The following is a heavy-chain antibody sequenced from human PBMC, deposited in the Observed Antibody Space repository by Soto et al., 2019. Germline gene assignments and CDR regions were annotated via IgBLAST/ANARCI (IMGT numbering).Heavy chain of an antibody. V-gene: IGHV4-39*01. CDR2: IYYSGST. J-gene: IGHJ4*02. D-gene: IGHD3-10*01. CDR3: ARHAPQDVLWFGLNNFDY. CDR1: GGSISSSSYY. Sequence: QLQLQESGPGLVKPSETLSLTCTVSGGSISSSSYYWGWIRQPPGKGLEWIGSIYYSGSTYYNPSLKSRVSISVDTSKNQFSLKLSSVTAADTAVYYCARHAPQDVLWFGLNNFDYWGQGTLVTVSS.